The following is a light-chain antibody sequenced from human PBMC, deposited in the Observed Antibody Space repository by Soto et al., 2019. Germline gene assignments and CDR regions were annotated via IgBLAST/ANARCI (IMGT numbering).Light chain of an antibody. CDR3: QQRTNWPGLS. J-gene: IGKJ5*01. CDR1: QSVKTY. Sequence: EIVLTQSPATLSVSPGERATLSCRASQSVKTYLAWYQQRPGQAPRFLIYDASYRATGIPARFSGSGSGTNFTLTFSSVEPDYFAVYFCQQRTNWPGLSFGQGTRLDIK. CDR2: DAS. V-gene: IGKV3-11*01.